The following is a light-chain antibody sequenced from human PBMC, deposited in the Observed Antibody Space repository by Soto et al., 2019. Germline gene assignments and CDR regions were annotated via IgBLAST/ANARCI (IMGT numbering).Light chain of an antibody. CDR3: MQASQLPLT. V-gene: IGKV2D-29*01. CDR2: EVS. Sequence: DIVMTQTPLSLSVTPGQTASISCKSSQSLPQSGARTYLYWYLQRAGQPLKLLITEVSNRFSGVSDRFSGSGSGTDFTLIISRVEADDVGTYYCMQASQLPLTFGGGTKVEI. J-gene: IGKJ4*01. CDR1: QSLPQSGARTY.